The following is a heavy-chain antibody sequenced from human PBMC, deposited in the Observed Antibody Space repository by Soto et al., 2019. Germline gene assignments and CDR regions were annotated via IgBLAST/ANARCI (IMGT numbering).Heavy chain of an antibody. CDR3: AREGGDGIDY. V-gene: IGHV4-31*03. CDR1: GGSTRSGSHY. CDR2: IYYSGST. J-gene: IGHJ4*02. Sequence: PSETLSLTCTVSGGSTRSGSHYWSWIRQHPGKGLEWIGYIYYSGSTYYNPSLKSRITISISTSKNQFSLKLTSVTAADTAVYYCAREGGDGIDYWGQGTLVTVSS. D-gene: IGHD3-16*01.